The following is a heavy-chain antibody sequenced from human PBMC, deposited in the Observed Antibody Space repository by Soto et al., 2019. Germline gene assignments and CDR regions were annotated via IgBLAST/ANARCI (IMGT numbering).Heavy chain of an antibody. CDR2: IWYDGSNK. V-gene: IGHV3-33*01. D-gene: IGHD1-26*01. Sequence: GGSLRLSCAASGFTFSSYGMHWVRQAPGKGLEWVAVIWYDGSNKYYADSVKGRFTISRDNSKNTLYLQMNSLRAEDTAVYYCARNPLVGAYYYYYGMDVWGQGTTVTVSS. CDR3: ARNPLVGAYYYYYGMDV. J-gene: IGHJ6*02. CDR1: GFTFSSYG.